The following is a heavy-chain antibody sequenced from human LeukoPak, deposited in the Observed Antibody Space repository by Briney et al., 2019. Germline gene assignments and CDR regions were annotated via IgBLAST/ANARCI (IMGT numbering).Heavy chain of an antibody. D-gene: IGHD5-12*01. CDR2: IYTSGST. V-gene: IGHV4-4*07. CDR3: ARHTALRRDRVYNWFDP. CDR1: GGSISSYY. J-gene: IGHJ5*02. Sequence: SETLSLTCTVSGGSISSYYWSWIRQPAGKGLEWIGRIYTSGSTNYNPSLKSRVTMSVDTSKNQFSLKLSSVTAADTAVYYCARHTALRRDRVYNWFDPWGQGTLVTVSS.